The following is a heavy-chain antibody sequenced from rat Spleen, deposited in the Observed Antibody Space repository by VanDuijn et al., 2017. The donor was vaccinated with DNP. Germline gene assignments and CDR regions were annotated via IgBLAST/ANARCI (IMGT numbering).Heavy chain of an antibody. J-gene: IGHJ1*01. CDR1: GYTFTTYY. V-gene: IGHV1-43*01. D-gene: IGHD1-10*01. Sequence: QVQLQQSGAELAKPGSSVKISCKASGYTFTTYYMTWIKQTTGQGLEYIGYINMGSGGTNYNEKFKGKATLTVDKSSSTAFMQLSSLTPDDSAVYYCARQGNNFGYFDFWGPGTMVTVSS. CDR3: ARQGNNFGYFDF. CDR2: INMGSGGT.